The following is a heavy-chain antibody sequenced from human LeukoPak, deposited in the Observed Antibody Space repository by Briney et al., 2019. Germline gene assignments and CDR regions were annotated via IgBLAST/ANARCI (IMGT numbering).Heavy chain of an antibody. CDR1: GFTFDDYA. V-gene: IGHV3-9*03. CDR2: ISWNSGSI. D-gene: IGHD6-19*01. Sequence: GRSLRLSCAASGFTFDDYAMHWVRQAPGKGLEWVSGISWNSGSIGYADSVKGRFTISRDNAKNSLYLQMNSLRAEDMALYYCAKAWYSSGWYYFDYWGQGTLVTVSS. J-gene: IGHJ4*02. CDR3: AKAWYSSGWYYFDY.